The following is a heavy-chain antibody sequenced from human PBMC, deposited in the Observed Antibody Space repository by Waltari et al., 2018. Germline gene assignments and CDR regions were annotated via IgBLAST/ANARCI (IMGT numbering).Heavy chain of an antibody. CDR2: IYTSGST. D-gene: IGHD1-26*01. CDR1: GSISSGSYY. J-gene: IGHJ4*02. V-gene: IGHV4-61*02. Sequence: GSISSGSYYWSWIRQPAGKGLEWIGRIYTSGSTNYNPSLKSRVTISVDTSKNQFSLKLSSVTAADTAVYYCARDGGSYYEYYFDYWGQGTLVTVSS. CDR3: ARDGGSYYEYYFDY.